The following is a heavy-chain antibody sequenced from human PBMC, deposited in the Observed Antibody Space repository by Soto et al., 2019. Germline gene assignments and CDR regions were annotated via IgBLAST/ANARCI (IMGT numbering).Heavy chain of an antibody. Sequence: SETLSLTCAVNGGSFRGYYWSWIRQPPGKGLEWIGEINHTGGVTYKSALKSRVTILLDKSKNQFSLQLTSVTAADTALYYCARGAISRDYIEFSTSWFYFDSWGQGALVTVSS. CDR1: GGSFRGYY. D-gene: IGHD2-2*01. V-gene: IGHV4-34*01. J-gene: IGHJ4*02. CDR2: INHTGGV. CDR3: ARGAISRDYIEFSTSWFYFDS.